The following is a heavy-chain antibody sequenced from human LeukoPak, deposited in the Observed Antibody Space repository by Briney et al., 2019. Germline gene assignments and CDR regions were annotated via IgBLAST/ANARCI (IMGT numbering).Heavy chain of an antibody. CDR3: ATSRH. CDR1: GFTHSSYS. V-gene: IGHV3-48*02. D-gene: IGHD2/OR15-2a*01. J-gene: IGHJ4*02. CDR2: ISSSSSAI. Sequence: PGGSLRLSCAASGFTHSSYSVNWVRPAPGKGLEGVSYISSSSSAIYNADSVKGRFTISRDNAKNSLYLEMNNVRDDGSAVYYCATSRHWGQGTLVTVSA.